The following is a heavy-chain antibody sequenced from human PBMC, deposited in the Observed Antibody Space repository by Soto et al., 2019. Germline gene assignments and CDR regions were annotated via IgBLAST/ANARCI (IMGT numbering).Heavy chain of an antibody. CDR1: GFTFRSSA. D-gene: IGHD2-15*01. J-gene: IGHJ6*02. CDR2: LVVGTGNT. Sequence: RASVKVSCKTSGFTFRSSAVQWVRQARGQRLEWIGWLVVGTGNTNYAQKFQQRVTISSDRSTDTVSMELSSLTSEDTAVYYCATGAYCSGGSCSEYYYYYYGMDLWGQGTTVTVSS. V-gene: IGHV1-58*01. CDR3: ATGAYCSGGSCSEYYYYYYGMDL.